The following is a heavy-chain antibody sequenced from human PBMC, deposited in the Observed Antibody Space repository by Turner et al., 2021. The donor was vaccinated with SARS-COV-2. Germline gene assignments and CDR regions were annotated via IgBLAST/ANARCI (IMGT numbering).Heavy chain of an antibody. J-gene: IGHJ4*02. CDR2: IKQDGSEK. CDR3: ARASQNGYSSSWYDPDIDY. V-gene: IGHV3-7*01. CDR1: GFTFSSYW. D-gene: IGHD6-13*01. Sequence: EVQLVESGGGLVQPGGSLRLSCAASGFTFSSYWMSWVRQAPGKGLEWVANIKQDGSEKYVDSVKGRFTISRDNAKNSLYLQMNSLRAEDTAVYYCARASQNGYSSSWYDPDIDYWGQGTLVTVSS.